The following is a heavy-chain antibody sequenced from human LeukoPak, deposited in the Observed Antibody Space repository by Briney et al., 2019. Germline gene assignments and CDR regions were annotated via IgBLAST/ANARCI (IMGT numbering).Heavy chain of an antibody. Sequence: SETLSLTCTVSGGSISSHYWSWIRQPPGKGLEWIGYIYYSGSTNYNPSLKSRVTISVDTSKNQFSLKLSSVTAADTAVYYCARGIYDSGGYYDLWFDPWGQGTLVTVSS. D-gene: IGHD3-22*01. CDR3: ARGIYDSGGYYDLWFDP. V-gene: IGHV4-59*11. CDR1: GGSISSHY. J-gene: IGHJ5*02. CDR2: IYYSGST.